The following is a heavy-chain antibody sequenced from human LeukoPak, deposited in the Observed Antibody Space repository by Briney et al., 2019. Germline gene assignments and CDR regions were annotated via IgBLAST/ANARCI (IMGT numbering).Heavy chain of an antibody. CDR1: GFTFSDYY. CDR3: ARGQLCSTSCYTKAQLGY. Sequence: GGSLRLSCAASGFTFSDYYMSWIRQAPGKGLEWVSYISSSGGTIYYAASVKGRFTVSRDNAKNTLYLQMNSLRAEDTAVYYCARGQLCSTSCYTKAQLGYWGQGTLVTVSS. J-gene: IGHJ4*02. D-gene: IGHD2-2*02. CDR2: ISSSGGTI. V-gene: IGHV3-11*04.